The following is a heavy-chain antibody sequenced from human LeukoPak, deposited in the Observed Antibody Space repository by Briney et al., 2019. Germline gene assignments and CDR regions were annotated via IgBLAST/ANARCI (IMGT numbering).Heavy chain of an antibody. CDR1: GYTFTGYY. Sequence: ASVKVSCKASGYTFTGYYMNWVRQAPGQGLEWMGWINSDSGFTKYAQKFQGRVTMTRDTSIDTAYMELTGLTPDDTAVYYCVRSPIGASAYWGRGTLVTVSS. V-gene: IGHV1-2*02. CDR2: INSDSGFT. CDR3: VRSPIGASAY. D-gene: IGHD3-10*01. J-gene: IGHJ4*02.